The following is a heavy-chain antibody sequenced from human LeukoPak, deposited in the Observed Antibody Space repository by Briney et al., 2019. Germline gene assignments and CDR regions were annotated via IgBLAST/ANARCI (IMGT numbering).Heavy chain of an antibody. V-gene: IGHV4-59*01. CDR2: IYYSGST. Sequence: SETLSLTCTVSGGSISSYYWSWIRQPPGKGLEWIGYIYYSGSTNYNPSLKSRVTISVDTSKNQFSLKLSSATAADTAVYYCARALTYYSGSYPRWFDPWGQGTLVTVSS. CDR3: ARALTYYSGSYPRWFDP. D-gene: IGHD1-26*01. J-gene: IGHJ5*02. CDR1: GGSISSYY.